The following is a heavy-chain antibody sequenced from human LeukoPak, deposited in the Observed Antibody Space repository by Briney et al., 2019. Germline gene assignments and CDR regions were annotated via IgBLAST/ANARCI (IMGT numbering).Heavy chain of an antibody. D-gene: IGHD2-2*01. CDR1: GFTFGDHA. CDR2: ISSKAYGGTT. V-gene: IGHV3-49*03. J-gene: IGHJ5*02. CDR3: TRACSSTTCPASGFDP. Sequence: GGSLRLSCTASGFTFGDHAMSWLRQAPGKGLEWVGFISSKAYGGTTEYAASVEGRFTISRDDSKTIAYLQMNSLKTEDTAVYYCTRACSSTTCPASGFDPWGQGTLVTVSS.